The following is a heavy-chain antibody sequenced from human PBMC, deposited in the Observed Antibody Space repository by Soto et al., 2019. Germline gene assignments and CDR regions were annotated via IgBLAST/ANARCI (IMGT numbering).Heavy chain of an antibody. J-gene: IGHJ4*02. CDR3: ARETITIFGVVNPIFY. Sequence: ASVKVSCKASGYTFTSYGISWVRQAPGQGLEWMGWISAYNGNTNYAQKLQGRVTMTTDTSTSTAYMELRSLRSDDTAVYYCARETITIFGVVNPIFYWGQGTLVTVSS. CDR2: ISAYNGNT. CDR1: GYTFTSYG. D-gene: IGHD3-3*01. V-gene: IGHV1-18*01.